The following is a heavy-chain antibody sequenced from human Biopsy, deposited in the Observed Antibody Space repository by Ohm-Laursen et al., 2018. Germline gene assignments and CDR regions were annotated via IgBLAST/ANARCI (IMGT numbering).Heavy chain of an antibody. J-gene: IGHJ6*02. Sequence: TLTLTCAVYGVSFNGYYRSWIRQTPGKGLEWIGEINHSGRTNYNPSLKSRVTISVDTSKNQFSLKVRSVTAADTAVSYCVRGVDYYDPYHYYALDVWGQGTTVTVSS. V-gene: IGHV4-34*01. CDR3: VRGVDYYDPYHYYALDV. CDR1: GVSFNGYY. D-gene: IGHD3-22*01. CDR2: INHSGRT.